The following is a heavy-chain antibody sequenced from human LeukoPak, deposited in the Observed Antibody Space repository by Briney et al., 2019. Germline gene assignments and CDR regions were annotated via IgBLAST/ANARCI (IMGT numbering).Heavy chain of an antibody. CDR1: GFTFRNCG. Sequence: GGSLRLSCVASGFTFRNCGMTWVRQAPGKGLEWVSTISGSDDGTYYADSVRGRFTISRDNSKNTLYLQMNSLRAEDTAVYYCAKDAAVVTAIYYFDYWGQGTLVTVSS. CDR2: ISGSDDGT. J-gene: IGHJ4*02. V-gene: IGHV3-23*01. D-gene: IGHD2-21*02. CDR3: AKDAAVVTAIYYFDY.